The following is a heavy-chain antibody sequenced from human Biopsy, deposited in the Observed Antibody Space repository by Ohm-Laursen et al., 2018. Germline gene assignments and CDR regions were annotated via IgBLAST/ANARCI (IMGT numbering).Heavy chain of an antibody. CDR1: GGSLNSYY. CDR3: ASYSHHYYDFDY. Sequence: GTLSLTCTVSGGSLNSYYWSWIRQPPGKGLEWIGYISYSGSTKYNPSLKSPVTISVDTSKNQFSLKLSSVTAADTAVYYCASYSHHYYDFDYWGQGTLVTVSS. CDR2: ISYSGST. J-gene: IGHJ4*02. D-gene: IGHD3-16*01. V-gene: IGHV4-59*01.